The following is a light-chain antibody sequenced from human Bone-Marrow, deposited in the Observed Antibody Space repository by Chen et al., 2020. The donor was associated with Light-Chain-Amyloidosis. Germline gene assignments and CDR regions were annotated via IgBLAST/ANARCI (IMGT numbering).Light chain of an antibody. V-gene: IGKV3-20*01. CDR1: QSLRSDY. Sequence: ILLTXSPDTLSLSPGETXALSXXASQSLRSDYVAWXXQKPXQAPRLFISGASSRATGIPDRXSGXXXGTXXXLTIXRLEPXDFAVXYCQVYNRSPPMCSFGQGTKLEIK. CDR3: QVYNRSPPMCS. J-gene: IGKJ2*04. CDR2: GAS.